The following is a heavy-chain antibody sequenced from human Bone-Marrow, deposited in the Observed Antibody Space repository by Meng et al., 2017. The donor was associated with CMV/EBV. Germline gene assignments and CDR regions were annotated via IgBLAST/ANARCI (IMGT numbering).Heavy chain of an antibody. D-gene: IGHD1-1*01. Sequence: GESLKISCAASGFTFSSYSMNWVRQAPGKGLEWVSSISSSSSYIYYADSVKGRFTISRDNAKNSLYLQMNSLRAEDTAVYYCARGDWKYIHYFSYGMDIWGQGTTVTVSS. J-gene: IGHJ6*02. V-gene: IGHV3-21*04. CDR3: ARGDWKYIHYFSYGMDI. CDR2: ISSSSSYI. CDR1: GFTFSSYS.